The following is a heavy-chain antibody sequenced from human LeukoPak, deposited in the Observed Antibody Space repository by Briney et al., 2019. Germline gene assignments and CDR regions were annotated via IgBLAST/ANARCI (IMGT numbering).Heavy chain of an antibody. CDR1: GFTLTPYS. D-gene: IGHD2-8*01. V-gene: IGHV3-7*02. CDR2: VAEDGSEI. Sequence: GGSLRLSCAASGFTLTPYSMRWVRQAPGKGLEWVANVAEDGSEIYYVDSVKGRFTISRDNAKNTLYLQMNSLRAEDTAGYYGATNSRCRFGYWGQGTLGTVSS. J-gene: IGHJ4*02. CDR3: ATNSRCRFGY.